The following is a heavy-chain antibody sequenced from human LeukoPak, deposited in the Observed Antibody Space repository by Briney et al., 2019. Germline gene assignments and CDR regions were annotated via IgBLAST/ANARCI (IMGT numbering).Heavy chain of an antibody. D-gene: IGHD1-26*01. J-gene: IGHJ4*02. V-gene: IGHV1-18*01. CDR1: GYTFTSYG. Sequence: ASVKVSCKASGYTFTSYGISWVRQAPGQGLEWMGWISAYNGNTNYAQKLRGRVTMTTDTSTSTAYMELRSLRSDDTAVYYCARDDRAHWELLYPTNFDYWGQGTLVTVSS. CDR2: ISAYNGNT. CDR3: ARDDRAHWELLYPTNFDY.